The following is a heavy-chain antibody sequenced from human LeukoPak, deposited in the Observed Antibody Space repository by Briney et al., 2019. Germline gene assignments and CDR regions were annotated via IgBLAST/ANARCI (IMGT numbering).Heavy chain of an antibody. J-gene: IGHJ3*02. CDR3: ARDAGSSWYWGALDM. CDR1: GFTFSTYD. V-gene: IGHV3-48*02. Sequence: PGGSLRLSCVASGFTFSTYDMNWVRQAPGKGLEWVSYISASSTIKNYADSVKGRFTVSRDEAKNSMYLQMNSLRDEDTAVYYCARDAGSSWYWGALDMWRQGTVVIVSS. D-gene: IGHD6-13*01. CDR2: ISASSTIK.